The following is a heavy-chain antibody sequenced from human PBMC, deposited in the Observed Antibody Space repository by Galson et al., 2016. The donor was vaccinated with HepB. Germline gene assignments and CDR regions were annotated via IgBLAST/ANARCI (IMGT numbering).Heavy chain of an antibody. D-gene: IGHD3-3*01. J-gene: IGHJ4*02. CDR1: GFTFSSYA. CDR2: ISGSGGST. Sequence: SLRLSCAASGFTFSSYAMSWVRQAPGKGLEWVSAISGSGGSTYYADSVKGRFTISRDNSKNTLYLQMNSLRAEDTAVYYCANDLTFGVVVNGLSGYWGQGTLVTVSS. CDR3: ANDLTFGVVVNGLSGY. V-gene: IGHV3-23*01.